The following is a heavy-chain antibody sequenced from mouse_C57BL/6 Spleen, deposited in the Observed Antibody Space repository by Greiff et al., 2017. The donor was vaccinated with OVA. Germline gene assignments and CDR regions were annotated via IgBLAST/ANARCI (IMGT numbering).Heavy chain of an antibody. CDR3: ARGDGRMDY. J-gene: IGHJ4*01. D-gene: IGHD2-3*01. Sequence: EVQLQESGPGLVKPSQSLSLTCSVTGYSITSCYYWNWIRQLPGNKLEWMGYLSYDGSNNYNPSLKNRISITHDTSKNQFFLKLNSVTTEDTATYYCARGDGRMDYWGQGTSVTVSS. V-gene: IGHV3-6*01. CDR2: LSYDGSN. CDR1: GYSITSCYY.